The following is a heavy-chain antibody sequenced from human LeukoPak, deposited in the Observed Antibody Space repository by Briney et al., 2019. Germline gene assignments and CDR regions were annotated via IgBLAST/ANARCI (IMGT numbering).Heavy chain of an antibody. Sequence: PSGTLSLTCTVSGGSISSYYWSWIRQTPGKGLEWIGYIYYSGSTNYNPSLKSRVTISVDTSKNQFSLKMSSVTAAGTAVYYCARSGGYVPYFDYWGQGTLVTVSS. CDR2: IYYSGST. V-gene: IGHV4-59*01. J-gene: IGHJ4*02. CDR3: ARSGGYVPYFDY. D-gene: IGHD5-12*01. CDR1: GGSISSYY.